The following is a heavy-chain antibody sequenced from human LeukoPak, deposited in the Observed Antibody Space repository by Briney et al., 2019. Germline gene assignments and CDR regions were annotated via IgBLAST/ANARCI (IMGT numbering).Heavy chain of an antibody. J-gene: IGHJ4*02. V-gene: IGHV5-51*01. D-gene: IGHD5-24*01. CDR1: GYSFTSYW. CDR2: IWPDDSDK. Sequence: GESLQVSCKGSGYSFTSYWIGWVRQVPGKGLEWMGLIWPDDSDKRYSPSFQGQVTISADKSISTAYLQWSSLKASDTAMYYCARQGKDGYRVVDYWGQGTLVTVSS. CDR3: ARQGKDGYRVVDY.